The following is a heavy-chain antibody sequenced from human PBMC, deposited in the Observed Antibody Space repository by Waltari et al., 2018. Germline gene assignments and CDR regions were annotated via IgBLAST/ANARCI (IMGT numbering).Heavy chain of an antibody. CDR2: IYYSGST. J-gene: IGHJ4*02. CDR1: GGSISSYY. CDR3: ARSRRNGYNWREFYYFDY. Sequence: QVQLQESGPGLVKPSETLSLTCTVSGGSISSYYWSWIRQPPGKGLEWIGYIYYSGSTNYNPSLKSRVTISVDTSKNQFSLKLSSVTAADTAVYYCARSRRNGYNWREFYYFDYWGQGTLVTVSS. V-gene: IGHV4-59*01. D-gene: IGHD5-12*01.